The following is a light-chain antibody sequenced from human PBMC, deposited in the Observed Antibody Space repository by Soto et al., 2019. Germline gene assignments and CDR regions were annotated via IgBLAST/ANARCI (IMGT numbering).Light chain of an antibody. CDR2: EVS. CDR1: SSDVGSYNL. Sequence: QSVLTQPASVSGSPGQSITISRTGTSSDVGSYNLVSWYQQHPGKAPKLMIYEVSKRPSGVSNRFSGSKSGNTASLTISGLQAEDEADYYCCSYAGSSTFFYVFGTGTKLTVL. J-gene: IGLJ1*01. V-gene: IGLV2-23*02. CDR3: CSYAGSSTFFYV.